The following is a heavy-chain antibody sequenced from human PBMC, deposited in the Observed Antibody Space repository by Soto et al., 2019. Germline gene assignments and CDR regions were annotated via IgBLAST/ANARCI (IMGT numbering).Heavy chain of an antibody. CDR1: GGSISSYY. D-gene: IGHD2-21*01. Sequence: PSETLSLTCTVSGGSISSYYWSWIRQPPGKGLEWIGYIYYSGSTNYNPSLKSRVTISVDTSKNQFSLKLSSVTAADTAVYYCARENLLEGYFDSWGQGTLVTVSS. CDR3: ARENLLEGYFDS. V-gene: IGHV4-59*01. J-gene: IGHJ4*02. CDR2: IYYSGST.